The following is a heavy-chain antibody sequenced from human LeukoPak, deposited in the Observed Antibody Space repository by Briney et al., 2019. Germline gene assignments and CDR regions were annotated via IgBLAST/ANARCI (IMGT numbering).Heavy chain of an antibody. D-gene: IGHD5-18*01. CDR3: AREKENLDTAMGSYSGFDP. V-gene: IGHV4-31*03. Sequence: PSETLSLTCTVSGGSISSGGYYWSWIRQHPGKGLECIGYIYYSGSIYYNPSLKSRVTISVDTSKNQFSLKLSSVTAADTAVYYCAREKENLDTAMGSYSGFDPWGQGTLVTVSS. CDR2: IYYSGSI. J-gene: IGHJ5*02. CDR1: GGSISSGGYY.